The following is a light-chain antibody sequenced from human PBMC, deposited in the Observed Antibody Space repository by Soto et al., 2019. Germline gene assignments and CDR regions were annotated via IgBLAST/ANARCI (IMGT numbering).Light chain of an antibody. Sequence: DIQMTQSPSTLSASVKDSVTITCRASQSISNWLAWYQQKPGKAPKLLIYRASILESGVPSRFSGSGSGTEFTLTISSLQPDDFATYFCQQYDSYPWTFGQGTKVEIK. V-gene: IGKV1-5*03. J-gene: IGKJ1*01. CDR1: QSISNW. CDR2: RAS. CDR3: QQYDSYPWT.